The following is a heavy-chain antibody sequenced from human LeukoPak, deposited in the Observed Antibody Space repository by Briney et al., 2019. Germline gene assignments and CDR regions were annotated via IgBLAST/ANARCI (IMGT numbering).Heavy chain of an antibody. CDR3: ARDKNRITVAGAIRFDL. V-gene: IGHV4-4*07. CDR1: GASFTSYN. D-gene: IGHD6-19*01. Sequence: SETLSLTCTVPGASFTSYNWGWIRQSAGKGLEWIGRIYTSGSTNYNPSLESRVTMSVDTSKNQFSLKLSSVTAADTAVYYCARDKNRITVAGAIRFDLWGRGTLVTVSS. J-gene: IGHJ2*01. CDR2: IYTSGST.